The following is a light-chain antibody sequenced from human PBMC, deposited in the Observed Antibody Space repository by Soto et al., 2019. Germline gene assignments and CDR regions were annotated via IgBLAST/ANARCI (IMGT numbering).Light chain of an antibody. CDR3: QQYHNWPA. V-gene: IGKV3-15*01. Sequence: EIVMTQSPATLSVSPGERATLSCRASQSVSSNLAWYQQKPGQGPRLLIYGASTRATGIPGRFSGSGSGTEFTLTISSLQSEDFAVYYCQQYHNWPAFGQGTKVEIK. CDR1: QSVSSN. CDR2: GAS. J-gene: IGKJ1*01.